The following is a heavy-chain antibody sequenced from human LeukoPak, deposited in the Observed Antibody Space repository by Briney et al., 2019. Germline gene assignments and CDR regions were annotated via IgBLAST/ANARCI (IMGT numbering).Heavy chain of an antibody. CDR1: GYTFTGYY. CDR3: ARVDDILTGSFDY. J-gene: IGHJ4*02. D-gene: IGHD3-9*01. V-gene: IGHV1-2*02. Sequence: ASVKVSCKASGYTFTGYYMHWVRQAPGQGLEWMGWINPNSGGTNYAQKFQGRVTMTRDTSISTAYMELSRLRSDDTVVYYCARVDDILTGSFDYWGQGTLVTVSS. CDR2: INPNSGGT.